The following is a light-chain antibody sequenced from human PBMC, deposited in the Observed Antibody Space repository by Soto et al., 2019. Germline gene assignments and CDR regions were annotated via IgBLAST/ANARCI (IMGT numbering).Light chain of an antibody. CDR2: RAS. CDR1: QSVSSN. J-gene: IGKJ1*01. CDR3: QHYNNWPPWT. Sequence: EIVMTQSPATLSLSPGERATLSCRASQSVSSNLAWYQQKPGQAPRLLIYRASTRATGIPARFSGSGSGTEFTLTISSLQSEDFAVYYCQHYNNWPPWTFGQGTNVEIK. V-gene: IGKV3-15*01.